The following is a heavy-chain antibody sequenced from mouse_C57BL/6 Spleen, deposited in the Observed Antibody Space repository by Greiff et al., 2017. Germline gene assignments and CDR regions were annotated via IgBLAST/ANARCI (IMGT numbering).Heavy chain of an antibody. CDR1: GYTFTDYY. CDR3: ARPHYDGYYVRYAMDY. V-gene: IGHV1-26*01. J-gene: IGHJ4*01. CDR2: INPNNGGT. Sequence: EVQLQQSGPELVKPGASVKISCKASGYTFTDYYMNWVKQSHGKSLEWIGDINPNNGGTSYNQKFKGKATLTVDKSSSTAYMELRSLTSEDSAVYYCARPHYDGYYVRYAMDYWGQGTSVTVSS. D-gene: IGHD2-3*01.